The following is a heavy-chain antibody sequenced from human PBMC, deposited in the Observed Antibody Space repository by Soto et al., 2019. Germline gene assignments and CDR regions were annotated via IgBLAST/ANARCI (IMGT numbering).Heavy chain of an antibody. V-gene: IGHV4-34*01. J-gene: IGHJ3*02. D-gene: IGHD3-10*01. CDR2: INHSGST. CDR3: ARFPRSVGSGSYAGAFDI. Sequence: QVQLQQWGAGLLKPSETLSLTCAVYGGSFSGYYWSWIRQPPGKGLEWIGEINHSGSTNYNPSLKSRVTISVDTSKNQFSLKLSSVTAADTAVYYCARFPRSVGSGSYAGAFDIWGQGTMVTVSS. CDR1: GGSFSGYY.